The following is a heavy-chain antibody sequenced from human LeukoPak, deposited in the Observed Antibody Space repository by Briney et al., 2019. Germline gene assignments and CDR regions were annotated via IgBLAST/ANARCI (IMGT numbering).Heavy chain of an antibody. CDR2: ISGSGSTI. J-gene: IGHJ4*02. V-gene: IGHV3-11*01. Sequence: GGSLRLSCAASGFTFSDYYMSWIRQAPGKGLEWVSYISGSGSTIYYADSVKGRFTISRDNAKNSLYLQMNSLRAEDTAVYYCARAISQRYDFWSGYQTYFDYWGQGTLVTVSS. CDR1: GFTFSDYY. CDR3: ARAISQRYDFWSGYQTYFDY. D-gene: IGHD3-3*01.